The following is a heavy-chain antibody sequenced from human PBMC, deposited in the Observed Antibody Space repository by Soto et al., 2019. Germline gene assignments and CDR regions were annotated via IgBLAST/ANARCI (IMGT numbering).Heavy chain of an antibody. J-gene: IGHJ6*02. CDR2: IWYDGSNK. CDR1: GFTLSSYG. V-gene: IGHV3-33*01. Sequence: GGSLRLSCAASGFTLSSYGMHWVRQAPGKGLEWVAVIWYDGSNKYYADSVKGRFTISRDNSKNTLYLQMNSLRAEDTAVYYCAREGGLYSGYSYYSYGMDVWGQGTTVTVSS. CDR3: AREGGLYSGYSYYSYGMDV. D-gene: IGHD5-12*01.